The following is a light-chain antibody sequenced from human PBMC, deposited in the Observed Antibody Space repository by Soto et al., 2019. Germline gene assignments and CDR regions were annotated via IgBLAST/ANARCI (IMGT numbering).Light chain of an antibody. CDR3: SSYTTSNTRQIV. Sequence: QSALTQPASVSGSPGQSITISCTGTSSDVGGYNYVSWYQHHPGKAPKLIIFDVSNRPSGVSNPFPGSKSGNTASLTISALQPEDEADYYCSSYTTSNTRQIVFGTGTKLTVL. V-gene: IGLV2-14*03. CDR2: DVS. J-gene: IGLJ1*01. CDR1: SSDVGGYNY.